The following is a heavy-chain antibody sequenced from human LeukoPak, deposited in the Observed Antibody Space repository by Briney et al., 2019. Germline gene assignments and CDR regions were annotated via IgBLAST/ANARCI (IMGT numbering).Heavy chain of an antibody. D-gene: IGHD1-26*01. CDR2: IHGRGSTT. J-gene: IGHJ6*03. CDR3: ARDPGGGSPSMDV. Sequence: GGSLRLSCAASGFTFTDYYMSWIRQAPGKGLEWISYIHGRGSTTYYADSVKGRFTISRDNAKNSLYLQMNSLRAEDTAVYYCARDPGGGSPSMDVWGKGTTVTISS. V-gene: IGHV3-11*04. CDR1: GFTFTDYY.